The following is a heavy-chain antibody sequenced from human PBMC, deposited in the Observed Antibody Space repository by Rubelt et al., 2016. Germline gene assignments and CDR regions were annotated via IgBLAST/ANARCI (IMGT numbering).Heavy chain of an antibody. Sequence: EVQLVESGGGLVQPGGSLRLSCAASGFTFSSYDMNWVRQAPGKGLEWVSIIYSDDNPYYAESVKGRFTISRHNSKNTLYLQMNSLRSEDTAVYFCARESEVSGWFEVWGQGTLVTVSS. J-gene: IGHJ4*02. D-gene: IGHD6-19*01. V-gene: IGHV3-53*04. CDR3: ARESEVSGWFEV. CDR1: GFTFSSYD. CDR2: IYSDDNP.